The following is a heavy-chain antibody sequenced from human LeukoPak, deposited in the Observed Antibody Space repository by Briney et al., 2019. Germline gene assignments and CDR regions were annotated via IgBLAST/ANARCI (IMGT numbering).Heavy chain of an antibody. V-gene: IGHV3-11*01. CDR1: GLTFSDYY. CDR3: ARAPRFRLVGVPKGPFDP. CDR2: ISSSGSTI. D-gene: IGHD3-10*01. Sequence: GGSLRLSCAASGLTFSDYYMTWIRQAPGKGLEWVSYISSSGSTIHYADSVKGRFTISRDNAKNSLYLQMNSLRAEDTAVYYCARAPRFRLVGVPKGPFDPWGQGTLVTVSS. J-gene: IGHJ5*02.